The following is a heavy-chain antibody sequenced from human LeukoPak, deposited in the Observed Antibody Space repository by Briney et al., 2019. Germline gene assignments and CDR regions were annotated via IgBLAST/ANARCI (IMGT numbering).Heavy chain of an antibody. V-gene: IGHV4-4*07. J-gene: IGHJ4*02. Sequence: SETLSLTCTVSGGSISSYYWSWIRQPAGKGLEWIGRIYTSGSITYNPSLKSRVTMSVDTSKNQFSLKLRSVTAADTAVYYCARADYYDSSGPLDYWGQGTLVTVSS. D-gene: IGHD3-22*01. CDR2: IYTSGSI. CDR1: GGSISSYY. CDR3: ARADYYDSSGPLDY.